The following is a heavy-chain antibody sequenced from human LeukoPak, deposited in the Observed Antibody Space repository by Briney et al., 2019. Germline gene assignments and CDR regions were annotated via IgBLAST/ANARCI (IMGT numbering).Heavy chain of an antibody. Sequence: PGGSLRLSCAASGFTFRAYAMSWVRQAPGKGLEWVSAISGSGGSTYYADSVKGRFTISRDNSKSTLHLQMNSQRAEDTAVYHCATGYCSSTSCYYALDFWGQGTLVTVSS. V-gene: IGHV3-23*01. CDR1: GFTFRAYA. CDR3: ATGYCSSTSCYYALDF. J-gene: IGHJ4*02. D-gene: IGHD2-2*03. CDR2: ISGSGGST.